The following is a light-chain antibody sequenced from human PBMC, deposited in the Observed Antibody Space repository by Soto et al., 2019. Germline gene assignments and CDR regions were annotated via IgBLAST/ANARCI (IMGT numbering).Light chain of an antibody. CDR1: QGISSR. V-gene: IGKV1-12*01. CDR2: TAS. J-gene: IGKJ1*01. Sequence: DIQMTQSPSSVSASVGDRVTITCRASQGISSRLAWYQQKPGKAPKLLIYTASSLQSGVPSRFSGSGSGTDFTLTFSSLQPEDSATYYCQQSYSTPRTFGQGTKVEIK. CDR3: QQSYSTPRT.